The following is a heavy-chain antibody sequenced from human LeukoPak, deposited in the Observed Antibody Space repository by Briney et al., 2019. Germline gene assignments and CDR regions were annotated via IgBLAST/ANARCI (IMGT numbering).Heavy chain of an antibody. Sequence: PSETLSLTCTVSGYSISSGYYWGWIRQPPGKGLEWIGSIYHSGSSYYNPSLNSRVTISVDTSKNQFSLKLSSVTAADTAVYYCARAFYPGYYSYMAVWGKGTTVTVSS. CDR3: ARAFYPGYYSYMAV. D-gene: IGHD3-3*02. V-gene: IGHV4-38-2*02. CDR2: IYHSGSS. CDR1: GYSISSGYY. J-gene: IGHJ6*03.